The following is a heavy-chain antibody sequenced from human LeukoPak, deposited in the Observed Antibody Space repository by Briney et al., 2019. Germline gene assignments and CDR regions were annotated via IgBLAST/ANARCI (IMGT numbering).Heavy chain of an antibody. CDR1: GYSITSYW. V-gene: IGHV5-51*01. D-gene: IGHD4-17*01. CDR2: IYPDDSRT. CDR3: ARPSYGASDY. Sequence: GESLKISCKGSGYSITSYWIGWVRQMPGKGLEWLGIIYPDDSRTRYSPSFQGQVTVSVDKSISTAYLQWSSLKASDTAMYYCARPSYGASDYWGQGTLVTVSS. J-gene: IGHJ4*02.